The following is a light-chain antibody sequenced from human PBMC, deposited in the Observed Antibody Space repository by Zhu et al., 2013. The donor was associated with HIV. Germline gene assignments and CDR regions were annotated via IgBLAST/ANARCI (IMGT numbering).Light chain of an antibody. CDR1: QSVSDS. Sequence: DIVLTQSPATLSLSPGERATLSCRASQSVSDSLAWYQQKPGQAPRLLIYGASTRATGIPARFSGSGSGTEFTLTISSLQSEDFAVYYCQQYNRWPRSFGGGTKVEIK. CDR2: GAS. V-gene: IGKV3-15*01. J-gene: IGKJ4*01. CDR3: QQYNRWPRS.